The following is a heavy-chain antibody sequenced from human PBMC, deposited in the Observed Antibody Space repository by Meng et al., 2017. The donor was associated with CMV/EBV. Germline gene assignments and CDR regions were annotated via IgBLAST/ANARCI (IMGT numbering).Heavy chain of an antibody. J-gene: IGHJ6*02. CDR2: IRSKANSYAT. Sequence: GESLKISCAASGFTFSGSAMHWVRQASGKGLEWVGRIRSKANSYATAYAASVKGRFTISRDDSKNTAYLQMNSLRAEDTAVYYCARDPERRNHVYYYYYGMDVWGQGTTVTVSS. CDR1: GFTFSGSA. CDR3: ARDPERRNHVYYYYYGMDV. V-gene: IGHV3-73*01. D-gene: IGHD1-14*01.